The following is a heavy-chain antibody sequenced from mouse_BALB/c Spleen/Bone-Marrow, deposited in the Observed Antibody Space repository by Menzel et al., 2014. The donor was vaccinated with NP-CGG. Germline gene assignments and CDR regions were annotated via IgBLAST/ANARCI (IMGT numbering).Heavy chain of an antibody. Sequence: VKLVESGPGLVSPSQRLSITCIVSGFSLTGYGLSWVRQPPGKGLEWLGMIWGDGSTDYNSALKSRLSINKDNSKSXVVLKMNSLQTDDAARYYCARDSFLITRALGYWGQGTSVTVSS. V-gene: IGHV2-6-7*01. CDR1: GFSLTGYG. J-gene: IGHJ4*01. D-gene: IGHD2-4*01. CDR2: IWGDGST. CDR3: ARDSFLITRALGY.